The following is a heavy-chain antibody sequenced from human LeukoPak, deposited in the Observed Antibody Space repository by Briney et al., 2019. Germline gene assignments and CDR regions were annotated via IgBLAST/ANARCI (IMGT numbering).Heavy chain of an antibody. D-gene: IGHD6-19*01. V-gene: IGHV1-8*01. J-gene: IGHJ6*02. CDR2: MNPNGGNT. CDR1: GYTFTSYD. Sequence: ASVKVSCKASGYTFTSYDINWVRQATGQGLEWMGWMNPNGGNTGYAQKFQGRVTMTRNTSISTAYMELSSLRSEDTAVYYCARNPAYSSGYSVGMDVWGQGTTVTVSS. CDR3: ARNPAYSSGYSVGMDV.